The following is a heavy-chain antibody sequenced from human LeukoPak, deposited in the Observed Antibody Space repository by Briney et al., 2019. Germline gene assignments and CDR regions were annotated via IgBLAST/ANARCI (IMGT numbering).Heavy chain of an antibody. CDR3: ARDYSSSGSFDY. Sequence: PGGSLGLSCAASGFTFTRYWMTWIRQAPGEGLEWVANINQDGSVRYYVDSVRGRFTISRDNAKNSFLLQMNSLSAEDTAVYYCARDYSSSGSFDYWGQGALVTVSS. J-gene: IGHJ4*02. CDR2: INQDGSVR. V-gene: IGHV3-7*04. CDR1: GFTFTRYW. D-gene: IGHD3-10*01.